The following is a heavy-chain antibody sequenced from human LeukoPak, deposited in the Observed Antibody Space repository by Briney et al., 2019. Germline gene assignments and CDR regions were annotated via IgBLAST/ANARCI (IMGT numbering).Heavy chain of an antibody. V-gene: IGHV3-30*04. CDR3: ARDRLWFGDGSLFDY. CDR1: GLTISDFY. CDR2: ILYDGSNK. Sequence: GGSLRLSCAVSGLTISDFYMYWVRQPPGKGLEWVASILYDGSNKNYADSVKGRFTISRDNSKSTLYLQMDSLRAEDTAVYYCARDRLWFGDGSLFDYWGQGTLVTVSS. J-gene: IGHJ4*02. D-gene: IGHD3-10*01.